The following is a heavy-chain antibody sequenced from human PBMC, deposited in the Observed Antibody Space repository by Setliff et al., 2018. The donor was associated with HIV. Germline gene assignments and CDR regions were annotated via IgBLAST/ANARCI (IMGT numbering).Heavy chain of an antibody. Sequence: PSETLSLTCTVSGVSISNYYWSWIRQPAGQGLEWIGRIYTSWNTNYNPSLKSRVTMSVDTSKKQFSLKLTSVTAADTAVYYCAGHFYYSGSGIWAGLDSWGQGTLVTVSS. CDR3: AGHFYYSGSGIWAGLDS. D-gene: IGHD3-10*01. CDR2: IYTSWNT. J-gene: IGHJ4*02. V-gene: IGHV4-4*07. CDR1: GVSISNYY.